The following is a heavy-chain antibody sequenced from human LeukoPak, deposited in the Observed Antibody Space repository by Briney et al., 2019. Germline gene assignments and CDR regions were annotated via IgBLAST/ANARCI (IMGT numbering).Heavy chain of an antibody. D-gene: IGHD3-10*01. Sequence: SQTLSLTCAISGDSVSSNSAAWNWIRQSPSRGLEWLGRTYYRSKWYNAYAVSVKSHITTTQDTSKNQFSLQLTSVPPEATAVYYCERVGRGGDYFDYWGQGTLVTVSS. CDR3: ERVGRGGDYFDY. CDR1: GDSVSSNSAA. J-gene: IGHJ4*02. CDR2: TYYRSKWYN. V-gene: IGHV6-1*01.